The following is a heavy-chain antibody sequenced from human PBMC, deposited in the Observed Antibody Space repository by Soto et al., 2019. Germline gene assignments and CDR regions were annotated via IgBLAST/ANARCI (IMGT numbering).Heavy chain of an antibody. CDR1: GGSISFYY. D-gene: IGHD5-12*01. V-gene: IGHV4-59*01. J-gene: IGHJ5*02. CDR3: ARDVRADIVAPHWFDP. Sequence: LSLTCTVSGGSISFYYWSWIRQPPGKGLEWIGYIYYSGSTNYNPSLKSRVTISVDTSKNQFSLKLSSVTAADTAVYYCARDVRADIVAPHWFDPWGQGTLVTVSS. CDR2: IYYSGST.